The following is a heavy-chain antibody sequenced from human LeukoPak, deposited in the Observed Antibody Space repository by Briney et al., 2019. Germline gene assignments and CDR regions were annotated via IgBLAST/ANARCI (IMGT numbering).Heavy chain of an antibody. CDR1: GFTFSSYG. Sequence: GGSLRLSCAASGFTFSSYGMHWVRQAPGKGLEWVAVISYDGSNIYYADSVKGRFTISRDNSKNTLYLQMNSLRAEDTAVYYCAKLGRIAVAGTTEYFQHWGQGTLVTVSS. CDR2: ISYDGSNI. D-gene: IGHD6-19*01. V-gene: IGHV3-30*18. J-gene: IGHJ1*01. CDR3: AKLGRIAVAGTTEYFQH.